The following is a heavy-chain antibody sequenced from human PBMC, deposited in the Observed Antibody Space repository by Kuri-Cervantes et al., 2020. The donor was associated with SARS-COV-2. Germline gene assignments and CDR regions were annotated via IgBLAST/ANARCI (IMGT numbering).Heavy chain of an antibody. CDR1: GLTFSSRS. Sequence: GGSLRLSCAVSGLTFSSRSMDWVRQAPGMGLEWVSHIDASGKSRYYIDSVQGRFTISRDNARNSLYLQMNSLTEEDTAVYYCSTTCDHWGQGTLVTVSS. V-gene: IGHV3-48*02. CDR3: STTCDH. J-gene: IGHJ5*02. CDR2: IDASGKSR. D-gene: IGHD1-14*01.